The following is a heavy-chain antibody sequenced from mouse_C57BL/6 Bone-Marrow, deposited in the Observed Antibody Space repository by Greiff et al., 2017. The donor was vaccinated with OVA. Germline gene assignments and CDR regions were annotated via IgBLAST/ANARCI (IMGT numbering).Heavy chain of an antibody. CDR1: GYTFTSYW. Sequence: VQLQQPGAELVRPGSSVKLSCKASGYTFTSYWMHWVKQRPIQGLEWIGNIDPSDSETHYNQKFKDKATLTVDKSSSTAYMQLSSLTSEDSAVYYCARRGTAQASFAYWGQGTLVTVSA. V-gene: IGHV1-52*01. D-gene: IGHD3-2*02. CDR3: ARRGTAQASFAY. CDR2: IDPSDSET. J-gene: IGHJ3*01.